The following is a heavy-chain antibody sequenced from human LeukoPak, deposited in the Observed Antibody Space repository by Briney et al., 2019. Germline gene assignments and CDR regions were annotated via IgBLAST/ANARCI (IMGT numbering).Heavy chain of an antibody. V-gene: IGHV3-23*01. CDR3: AKGLTSSSRKSCGMDV. J-gene: IGHJ6*02. Sequence: GGSLRLSCAASGFTFSSYAMSWVRQAPGKGLEWVSAISGSGGSTYYADSVKGRFTISRDNSKNTLYLQMNSLRAEDTAVYYCAKGLTSSSRKSCGMDVWGQGTTVTVSS. D-gene: IGHD6-13*01. CDR1: GFTFSSYA. CDR2: ISGSGGST.